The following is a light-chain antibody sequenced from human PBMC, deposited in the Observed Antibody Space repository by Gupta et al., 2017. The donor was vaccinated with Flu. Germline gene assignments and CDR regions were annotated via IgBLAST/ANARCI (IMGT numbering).Light chain of an antibody. J-gene: IGLJ1*01. CDR3: ATWDDRLSSYV. V-gene: IGLV1-36*01. Sequence: QSVLTQPPSVSEAPRQRVFISCSGSASNIGSNAVNWYQQLPGQSPKLLIYFDDVLTSGVSDRFSGSKSGASASLAISGLQSEDEGLYYCATWDDRLSSYVYGTGTKVAVL. CDR1: ASNIGSNA. CDR2: FDD.